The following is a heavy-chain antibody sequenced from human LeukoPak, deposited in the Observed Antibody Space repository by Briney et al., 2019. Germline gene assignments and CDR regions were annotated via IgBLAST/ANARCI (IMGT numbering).Heavy chain of an antibody. V-gene: IGHV3-43D*04. Sequence: GGSLRLSCAASGLIFDDNAVNWVCQAPGKGLEWVSLISWDGDSTYYADSVKGRFTISRDNSKKSLYLQMNSLRAEDSALYYCASQKSGDPLSDHWGQGTLVTVSS. CDR2: ISWDGDST. D-gene: IGHD2-21*02. CDR1: GLIFDDNA. CDR3: ASQKSGDPLSDH. J-gene: IGHJ4*02.